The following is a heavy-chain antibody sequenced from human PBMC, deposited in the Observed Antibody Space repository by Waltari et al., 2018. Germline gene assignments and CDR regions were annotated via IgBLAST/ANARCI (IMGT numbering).Heavy chain of an antibody. D-gene: IGHD1-26*01. CDR2: ISGSGGST. V-gene: IGHV3-23*01. CDR1: GFTFSSYA. Sequence: EVQLLESGGGLVQPGGSLRLSCAASGFTFSSYAMRCVRQAPGKGLEWVSAISGSGGSTYYADSVKGRFTISRDNSKNTLYLQMNSLRAEDTAVYYCAKDLSGSYYIIYYFDYWGQGTLVTVSS. J-gene: IGHJ4*02. CDR3: AKDLSGSYYIIYYFDY.